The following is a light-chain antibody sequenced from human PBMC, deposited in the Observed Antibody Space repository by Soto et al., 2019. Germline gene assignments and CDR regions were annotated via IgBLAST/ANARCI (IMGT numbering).Light chain of an antibody. Sequence: DIQMTQSPSSLSAFVGDRVTITCRASQDIRSDLGWFQQKPGKAPKRLVFAAPTLESGVPSRFSGSRSGTEFTLTISSLQPEDFATYYCLQHNSYPFTFGPGTEVDIK. V-gene: IGKV1-17*01. CDR2: AAP. CDR3: LQHNSYPFT. CDR1: QDIRSD. J-gene: IGKJ3*01.